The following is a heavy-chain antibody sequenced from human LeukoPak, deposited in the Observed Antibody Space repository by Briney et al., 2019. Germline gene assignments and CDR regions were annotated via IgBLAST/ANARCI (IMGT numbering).Heavy chain of an antibody. CDR2: INPNSGGT. V-gene: IGHV1-2*02. J-gene: IGHJ5*02. D-gene: IGHD3-9*01. CDR3: ARDGGGRYFGNRSPFDP. Sequence: ASVKVSCKASGYTFTGYYMHWVRQAPGQGLKWMGWINPNSGGTNYAQKFQGRVTMTRDTSISTAYMELSRLRSDDTAVYYCARDGGGRYFGNRSPFDPWGQGTLVTVSS. CDR1: GYTFTGYY.